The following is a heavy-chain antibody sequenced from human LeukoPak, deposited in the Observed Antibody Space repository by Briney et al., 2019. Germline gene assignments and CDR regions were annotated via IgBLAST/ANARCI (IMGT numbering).Heavy chain of an antibody. CDR2: ISAYNGNT. Sequence: ASVKVSCKASGYTFTSYGISWVRQAPGQGLEWMGWISAYNGNTNYAQKLQGRVTMTTDTSTSTAYMELRSLGSDDTAVYYCARDRHGDYVPYFDYWGQGTLVTVSS. D-gene: IGHD4-17*01. J-gene: IGHJ4*02. CDR3: ARDRHGDYVPYFDY. CDR1: GYTFTSYG. V-gene: IGHV1-18*01.